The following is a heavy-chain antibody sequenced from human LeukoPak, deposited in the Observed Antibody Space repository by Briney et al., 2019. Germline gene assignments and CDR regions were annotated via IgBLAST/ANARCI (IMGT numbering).Heavy chain of an antibody. D-gene: IGHD3-3*01. CDR1: GYSFTSYW. V-gene: IGHV5-51*01. J-gene: IGHJ5*02. Sequence: GDSLKISCKGSGYSFTSYWIGWVRQMPGKGLEWMGIIYPGDSDTRYSPSFQGQVTISADKSISTAYLQWSSLKASDTAMYYCARLPAYYDFWSGYVWFDPWGQGTLVTVSS. CDR2: IYPGDSDT. CDR3: ARLPAYYDFWSGYVWFDP.